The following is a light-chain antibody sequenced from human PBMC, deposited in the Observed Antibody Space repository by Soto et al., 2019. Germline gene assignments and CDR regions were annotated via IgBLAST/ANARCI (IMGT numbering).Light chain of an antibody. Sequence: EIVLPQSPGTLSLSPGERATLSCRASQSFSSNYLAWFQQKPGQAPRLLIYGASSRATGIPDRFSGSGSATDFTLTISRLEPEDFAVYYCQQYGSSQFTFGPGTKVEIK. CDR3: QQYGSSQFT. V-gene: IGKV3-20*01. J-gene: IGKJ3*01. CDR2: GAS. CDR1: QSFSSNY.